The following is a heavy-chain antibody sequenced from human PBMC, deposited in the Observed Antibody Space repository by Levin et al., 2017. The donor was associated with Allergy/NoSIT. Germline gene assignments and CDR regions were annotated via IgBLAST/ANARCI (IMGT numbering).Heavy chain of an antibody. V-gene: IGHV3-53*01. J-gene: IGHJ6*02. CDR3: ARDSPYSSGWYQGYYYYGMDV. Sequence: GESLKISCAASGFTVSSNYMSWVRQAPGKGLEWVSVIYSGGSTYYADSVKGRFTISRDNSKNTLYLQMNSLRAEDTAVYYCARDSPYSSGWYQGYYYYGMDVWGQGTTVTVSS. CDR2: IYSGGST. D-gene: IGHD6-19*01. CDR1: GFTVSSNY.